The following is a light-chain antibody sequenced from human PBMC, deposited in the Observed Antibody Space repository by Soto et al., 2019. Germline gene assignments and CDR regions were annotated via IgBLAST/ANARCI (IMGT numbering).Light chain of an antibody. CDR1: DGDVGSFGP. J-gene: IGLJ1*01. CDR3: CSYVGARTYV. V-gene: IGLV2-23*01. Sequence: SALTHPASVSGSPGQSITISCTGSDGDVGSFGPVSWYQQHPGQVPKLIIYEGNRRPSGVSSRFSGSKSGNTASLTISGLQAEDEADYYCCSYVGARTYVFGAGTKVTVL. CDR2: EGN.